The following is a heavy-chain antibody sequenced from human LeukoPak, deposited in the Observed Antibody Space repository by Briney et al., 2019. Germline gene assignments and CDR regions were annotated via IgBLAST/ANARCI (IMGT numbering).Heavy chain of an antibody. CDR1: GFIFSNYA. CDR3: AKRVYYDFWSGPNWFDP. D-gene: IGHD3-3*01. J-gene: IGHJ5*02. V-gene: IGHV3-23*01. CDR2: ISGSGGST. Sequence: GGSLRPSCAASGFIFSNYAMTWVRQAPGKGLEWVSAISGSGGSTYYADSVKGRFTISRDNSKNTLYLQMNSLRAEDTAVYYCAKRVYYDFWSGPNWFDPWGQGTLVTVSS.